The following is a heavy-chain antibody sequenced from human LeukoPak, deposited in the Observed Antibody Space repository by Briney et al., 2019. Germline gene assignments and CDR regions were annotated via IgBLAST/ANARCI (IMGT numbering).Heavy chain of an antibody. CDR3: ARHIDWKFDY. J-gene: IGHJ4*02. Sequence: PGGSLRLSCAPSGFTFSSYWMPWVRQAPGKGLEWVANIKQDGSEEYYVDSVKGRFTISKDNAKNSLYLQMNSLRAEDTAVYYCARHIDWKFDYWGQGTLVTVSS. CDR2: IKQDGSEE. CDR1: GFTFSSYW. D-gene: IGHD1-1*01. V-gene: IGHV3-7*01.